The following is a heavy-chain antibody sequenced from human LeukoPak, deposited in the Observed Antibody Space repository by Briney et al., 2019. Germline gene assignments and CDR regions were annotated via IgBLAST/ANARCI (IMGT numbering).Heavy chain of an antibody. V-gene: IGHV7-4-1*02. CDR3: ARDPPYYYDSSGYWLFRGAFDI. Sequence: GASVKVSCKASGYTFTSYAMNWVRQAPGQGLEWMGWINTNTGNPTYAQGFTGRFVFSLDTSVSTAYLQISSLKAEDTAVYYCARDPPYYYDSSGYWLFRGAFDIWGQGTMVTVSS. J-gene: IGHJ3*02. CDR2: INTNTGNP. D-gene: IGHD3-22*01. CDR1: GYTFTSYA.